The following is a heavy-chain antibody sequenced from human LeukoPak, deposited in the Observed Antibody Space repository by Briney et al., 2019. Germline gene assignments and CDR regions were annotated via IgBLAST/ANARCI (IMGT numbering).Heavy chain of an antibody. Sequence: GGSLRLSCAASGFDFSYHVMNWVRQAPGKGLEWVSSITGSGNYYADSVRGRFTISRDNARNSLYLQMNSLRAEDTAVYYCLRGGPKWYFDLWGRGTLGTVSS. J-gene: IGHJ2*01. CDR1: GFDFSYHV. CDR2: ITGSGNY. CDR3: LRGGPKWYFDL. V-gene: IGHV3-21*01.